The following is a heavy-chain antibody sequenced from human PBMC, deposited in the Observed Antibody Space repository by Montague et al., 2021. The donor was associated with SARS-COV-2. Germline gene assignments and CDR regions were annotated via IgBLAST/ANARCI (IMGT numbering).Heavy chain of an antibody. J-gene: IGHJ4*02. D-gene: IGHD2-2*01. CDR1: GDSVSSNIAT. V-gene: IGHV6-1*01. Sequence: CAISGDSVSSNIATWNWIRQSPSRGLEWLGRTYYRSKWYNDYAESVKSRITIDPDTSKHQFSLHLNSVTPEDTAVYYCARIPVGSKHYFDLWGQGTLVTVSS. CDR3: ARIPVGSKHYFDL. CDR2: TYYRSKWYN.